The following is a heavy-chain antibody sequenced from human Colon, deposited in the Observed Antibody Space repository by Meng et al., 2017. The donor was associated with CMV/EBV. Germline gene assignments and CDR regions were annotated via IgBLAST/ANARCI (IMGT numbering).Heavy chain of an antibody. CDR3: ARDLGGDYFDY. CDR1: GGSISSDSNY. Sequence: SETLSLTCTVSGGSISSDSNYWVWIRQPPGKGLEWIGYIYYSGSTNYNPSLKSRVTISVDTSKNQFSLKLSSVTAADTAVYYCARDLGGDYFDYWGQGTLVTVSS. J-gene: IGHJ4*02. V-gene: IGHV4-61*01. D-gene: IGHD3-16*01. CDR2: IYYSGST.